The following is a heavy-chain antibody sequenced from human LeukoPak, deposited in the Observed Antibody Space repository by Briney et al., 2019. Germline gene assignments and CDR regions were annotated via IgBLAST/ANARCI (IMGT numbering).Heavy chain of an antibody. CDR1: GFTFSSYG. J-gene: IGHJ4*02. CDR2: IWYDGSKK. Sequence: PGRSLRLSCAASGFTFSSYGMHWVRQAPGKGLEWVAVIWYDGSKKYYADSVKGRFTISRDNSKNTLYLQMNSLRAEDTAVYYCARKAAAGKSVDYWGQGTLVTVSS. V-gene: IGHV3-33*01. D-gene: IGHD6-13*01. CDR3: ARKAAAGKSVDY.